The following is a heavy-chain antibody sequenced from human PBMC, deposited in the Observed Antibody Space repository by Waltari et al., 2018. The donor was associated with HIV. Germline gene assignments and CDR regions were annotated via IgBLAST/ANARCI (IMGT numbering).Heavy chain of an antibody. CDR1: GFTFCSRW. Sequence: EVQLVESGGGLVQPGGSLRLSCAASGFTFCSRWLSWVRQAPGKGLEWVANIKQDGSEKYYVDSVNGRFTISRDNAENSLYLQMNSLRAEDTAVYYCARGGFYGSGSKVNWGQGTLVTVSS. D-gene: IGHD3-10*01. V-gene: IGHV3-7*04. CDR3: ARGGFYGSGSKVN. J-gene: IGHJ4*02. CDR2: IKQDGSEK.